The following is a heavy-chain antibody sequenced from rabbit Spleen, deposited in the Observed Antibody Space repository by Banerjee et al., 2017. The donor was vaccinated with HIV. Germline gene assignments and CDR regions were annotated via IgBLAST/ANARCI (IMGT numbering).Heavy chain of an antibody. V-gene: IGHV1S45*01. D-gene: IGHD2-1*01. CDR1: GFDFSSGYD. Sequence: QEQLVESGGGLVQPEGSLTLTCKGFGFDFSSGYDMCWVRPAPGKGLECIACIYGGSSGSTYYASWAKGRFTISKTSSTTVTLQMTSLTAADTATYFCARGSAAMTMVITGFYFNLWGPGTLVTVS. J-gene: IGHJ4*01. CDR2: IYGGSSGST. CDR3: ARGSAAMTMVITGFYFNL.